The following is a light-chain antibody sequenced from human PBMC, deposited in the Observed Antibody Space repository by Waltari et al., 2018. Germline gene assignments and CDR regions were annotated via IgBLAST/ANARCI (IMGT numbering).Light chain of an antibody. V-gene: IGLV2-14*01. Sequence: QSALTQPASVSGSPGQSLTISCIGTSSDIGGYNYVSWYQQHPGKAPKVMIYYVTKWRSCVPMRFCGSRSGSTSSLTISWLHAEDEADYYCSSYTSRNTWVFGARTNLTVL. CDR3: SSYTSRNTWV. CDR2: YVT. CDR1: SSDIGGYNY. J-gene: IGLJ3*02.